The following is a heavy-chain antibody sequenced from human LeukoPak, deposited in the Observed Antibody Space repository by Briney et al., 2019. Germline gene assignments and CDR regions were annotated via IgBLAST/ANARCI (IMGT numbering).Heavy chain of an antibody. J-gene: IGHJ3*02. V-gene: IGHV4-34*01. Sequence: SETLSLTCAVYGGSSSGYYWSWIRQPPGKGLEWIGEINHSGSTNYNPSLKSRVTISVDTSKNQFSLKLSSVTAADTAVYFCARGPYSYDSSGAFDIWGHGTMVTVSS. CDR1: GGSSSGYY. D-gene: IGHD3-22*01. CDR3: ARGPYSYDSSGAFDI. CDR2: INHSGST.